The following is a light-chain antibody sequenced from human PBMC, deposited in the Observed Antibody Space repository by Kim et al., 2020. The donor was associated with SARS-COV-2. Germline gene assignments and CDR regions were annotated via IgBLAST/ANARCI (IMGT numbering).Light chain of an antibody. Sequence: ASVKLTCTPSSGHRSRASAWHQQQPEKGPRFLMNLNIDGSHTKGDGIPDRFSGSSSGAERYLTISSLQSEDEADYYCQTWGTGIRVFGRGTQLTVL. J-gene: IGLJ3*02. V-gene: IGLV4-69*01. CDR3: QTWGTGIRV. CDR1: SGHRSRA. CDR2: LNIDGSH.